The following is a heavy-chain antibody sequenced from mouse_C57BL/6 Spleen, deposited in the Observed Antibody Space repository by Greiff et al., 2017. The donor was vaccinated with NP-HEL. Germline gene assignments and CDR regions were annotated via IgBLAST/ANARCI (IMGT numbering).Heavy chain of an antibody. J-gene: IGHJ4*01. V-gene: IGHV7-3*01. CDR1: GFTFTDYY. CDR2: IRHKANGYTT. Sequence: EVMLVESGGGLVQPGGSLSLSCAASGFTFTDYYMSWVRQPPGKALEWLGFIRHKANGYTTEYSASVKGRFTISRDNSQSIIYLQMNALRAEDSATYYCASYSSYAMDDWGQGTSVTVSS. CDR3: ASYSSYAMDD.